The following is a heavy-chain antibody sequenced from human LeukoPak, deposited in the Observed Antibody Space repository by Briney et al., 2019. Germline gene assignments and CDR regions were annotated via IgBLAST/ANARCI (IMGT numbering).Heavy chain of an antibody. CDR3: ANKPAGFDP. CDR2: ITGSGDYT. D-gene: IGHD1-14*01. J-gene: IGHJ5*02. Sequence: GGSLRLSCAASGFTFSSYWMTWVRQAPGNGLEWVSSITGSGDYTYYADSVKGRFTISRDNSKNTLYLQMNSLRAEDTAVYYCANKPAGFDPWGQGTLVTVSS. V-gene: IGHV3-23*01. CDR1: GFTFSSYW.